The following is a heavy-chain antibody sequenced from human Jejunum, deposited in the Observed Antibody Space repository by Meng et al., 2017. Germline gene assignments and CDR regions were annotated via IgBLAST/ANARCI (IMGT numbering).Heavy chain of an antibody. J-gene: IGHJ2*01. CDR2: IKEDGSDK. CDR3: ARDHGVSGTNDWYFDL. Sequence: GESLKISCSASGFTFSNFWMSWVRLAPGKGPEWVGDIKEDGSDKYYVDSVRGRFTISRDNTRNSLYLQMDSLRAEDTAVYYCARDHGVSGTNDWYFDLWGRGNVVTVYS. D-gene: IGHD1-7*01. CDR1: GFTFSNFW. V-gene: IGHV3-7*01.